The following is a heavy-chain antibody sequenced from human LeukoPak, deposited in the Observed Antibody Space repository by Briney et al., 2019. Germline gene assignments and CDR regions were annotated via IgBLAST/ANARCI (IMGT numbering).Heavy chain of an antibody. Sequence: RWASVTVSCKASGYTFTSYDINWVRQAAGQGLEWMGWMNPNSGNTGYAQKFQGRVTMTRNTSISTAYMELSSLRSEDTAVYYCARGKGGVRRYYYYMDVWGKGTTVTVSS. J-gene: IGHJ6*03. V-gene: IGHV1-8*01. CDR1: GYTFTSYD. CDR3: ARGKGGVRRYYYYMDV. D-gene: IGHD2-8*01. CDR2: MNPNSGNT.